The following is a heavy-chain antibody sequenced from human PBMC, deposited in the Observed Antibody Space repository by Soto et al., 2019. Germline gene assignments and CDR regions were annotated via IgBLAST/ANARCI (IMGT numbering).Heavy chain of an antibody. V-gene: IGHV4-59*01. J-gene: IGHJ4*02. CDR2: VFYSGTS. D-gene: IGHD3-9*01. CDR3: ARGRNDLLTGHYYFDY. Sequence: QVQLQESGPGLVKPSETLSLTCTVSGGSISRYYWSWIRQSPGKGLEWIGYVFYSGTSNYNPSPKSRVTISVDTSKNQFSLKLRSVTAADTSVYYCARGRNDLLTGHYYFDYWGQGTLVTVSS. CDR1: GGSISRYY.